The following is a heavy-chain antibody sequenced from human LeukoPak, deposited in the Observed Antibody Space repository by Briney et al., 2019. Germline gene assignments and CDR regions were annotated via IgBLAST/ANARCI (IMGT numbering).Heavy chain of an antibody. D-gene: IGHD6-19*01. CDR2: IRYDGSNK. J-gene: IGHJ4*02. CDR3: AKDLGPVALNGGDY. CDR1: GFTFSSYG. Sequence: PGGSLRLSCAASGFTFSSYGMHWVRQAPGRRLEWVAFIRYDGSNKYYADSVKGRFTISRDNSKNTLYLQMNSLRPDDTAVYYCAKDLGPVALNGGDYWGQGTLVTVSS. V-gene: IGHV3-30*02.